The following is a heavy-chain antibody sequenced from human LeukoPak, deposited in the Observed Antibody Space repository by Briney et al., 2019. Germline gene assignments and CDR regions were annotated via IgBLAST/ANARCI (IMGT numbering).Heavy chain of an antibody. V-gene: IGHV4-31*03. J-gene: IGHJ6*03. CDR2: IYYSGST. CDR1: GGSISSGGYY. D-gene: IGHD2/OR15-2a*01. CDR3: ARVSGVIKSYYYYMDV. Sequence: SETLSLTCTVSGGSISSGGYYWSWIRQHPGKGLEWIGYIYYSGSTYYNPSLKSRVTISVDTSKNQFSLKLSSVTAADTAVYYCARVSGVIKSYYYYMDVWGKGTTVTVSS.